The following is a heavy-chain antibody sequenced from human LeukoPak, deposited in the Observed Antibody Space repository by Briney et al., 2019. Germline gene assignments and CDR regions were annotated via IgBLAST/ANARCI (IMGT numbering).Heavy chain of an antibody. CDR1: GGSFSGYY. Sequence: PSETLSLTCAVYGGSFSGYYWSWIRQPPGKGLEWIGEINHSGSTNYNPSLKSRVTISVDTSKNQFSLKLSSVTAADTAVYYCARQYCGGGTCYYDYWGQGTLVTVSS. CDR2: INHSGST. J-gene: IGHJ4*02. CDR3: ARQYCGGGTCYYDY. V-gene: IGHV4-34*01. D-gene: IGHD2-15*01.